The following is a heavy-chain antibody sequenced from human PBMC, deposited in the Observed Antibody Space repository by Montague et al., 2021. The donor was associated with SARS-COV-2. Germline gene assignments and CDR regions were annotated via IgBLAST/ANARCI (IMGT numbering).Heavy chain of an antibody. D-gene: IGHD3-3*01. CDR3: ANMGVGRITIFGGVARGGFDY. Sequence: SETLSLTCTVSGGSISSSSYYWGWIRQPPGKGLEWIGNIYYSGNTYYNPSLKSRVTISVDTSKNQFSLKLSSVTAADTAVYSCANMGVGRITIFGGVARGGFDYWGQGTLVTVSS. CDR1: GGSISSSSYY. V-gene: IGHV4-39*01. J-gene: IGHJ4*02. CDR2: IYYSGNT.